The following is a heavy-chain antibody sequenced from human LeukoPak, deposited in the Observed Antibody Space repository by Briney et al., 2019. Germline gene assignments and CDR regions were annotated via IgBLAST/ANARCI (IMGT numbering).Heavy chain of an antibody. CDR2: INLNSGGT. J-gene: IGHJ4*02. D-gene: IGHD2-2*02. Sequence: GASVKVSCKASGYTFTGYYMHWVRQAPGQGLEWMGWINLNSGGTNYAQKFQGRVTMTRDTSISTAYMELSRLRSDDTAVYYRARGDRYCSSTSCYKFDYWGQGTLVTVSS. V-gene: IGHV1-2*02. CDR1: GYTFTGYY. CDR3: ARGDRYCSSTSCYKFDY.